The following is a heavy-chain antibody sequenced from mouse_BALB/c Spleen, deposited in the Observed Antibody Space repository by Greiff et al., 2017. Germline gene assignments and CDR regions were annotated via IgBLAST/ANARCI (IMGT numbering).Heavy chain of an antibody. D-gene: IGHD1-1*01. J-gene: IGHJ4*01. CDR2: ISSGGST. CDR1: GFTFSSYA. CDR3: ARVYYYGSNAMDY. V-gene: IGHV5-6-5*01. Sequence: EVKVVESGGGLVKPGGSLKLSCAASGFTFSSYAMSWVRQTPEKRLEWVASISSGGSTYYPDSVKGRFTISRDNARNILYLQMSSLRSEDTAMYYCARVYYYGSNAMDYWGQGTSVTVSS.